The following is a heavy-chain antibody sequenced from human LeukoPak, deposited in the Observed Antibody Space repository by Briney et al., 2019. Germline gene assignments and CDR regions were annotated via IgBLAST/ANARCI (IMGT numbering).Heavy chain of an antibody. CDR2: ISGSGGST. CDR3: AKERTPKIFGVVIGSILFDY. V-gene: IGHV3-23*01. CDR1: GFTFSSYA. Sequence: GGFLRLSCAASGFTFSSYAMSWVRQAPGKGLEWVSAISGSGGSTYYADSVKGRFTISRDNSKNTLYLQMNSLRAEDTAVYYCAKERTPKIFGVVIGSILFDYWGQGTLVTVSS. J-gene: IGHJ4*02. D-gene: IGHD3-3*01.